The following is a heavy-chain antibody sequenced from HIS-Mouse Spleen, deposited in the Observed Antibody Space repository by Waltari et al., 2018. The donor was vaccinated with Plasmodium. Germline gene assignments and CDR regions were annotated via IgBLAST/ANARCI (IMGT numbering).Heavy chain of an antibody. Sequence: QLQLQESGPGLVKPSETLSLTCHVSGGSISSSSYYWGWIRQPPGTGLGWIGSIYYSGSTYYNPSLKSRVTISVDTSKNQFSLKLSSVTAADTAVYYCARRGGSYYYFDYWGQGTLVTVSS. CDR1: GGSISSSSYY. J-gene: IGHJ4*02. CDR2: IYYSGST. V-gene: IGHV4-39*01. CDR3: ARRGGSYYYFDY. D-gene: IGHD1-26*01.